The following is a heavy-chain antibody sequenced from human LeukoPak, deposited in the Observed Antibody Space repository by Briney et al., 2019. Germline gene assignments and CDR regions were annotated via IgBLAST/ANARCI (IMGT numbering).Heavy chain of an antibody. CDR3: ASGYSYGLIDY. D-gene: IGHD5-18*01. CDR1: GGSISSYY. V-gene: IGHV4-4*07. J-gene: IGHJ4*02. Sequence: PSETLSLTCTVSGGSISSYYWSWIRQPAGKGLEWIGRIYTSGSTNYNPSLKSRVTISVDTSKNQFSLKLSSVTAADTAVYYCASGYSYGLIDYWGQGTLVTVSS. CDR2: IYTSGST.